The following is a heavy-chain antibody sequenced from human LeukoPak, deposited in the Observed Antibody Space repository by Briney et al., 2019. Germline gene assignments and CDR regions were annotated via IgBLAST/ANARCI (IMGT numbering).Heavy chain of an antibody. CDR1: GGSISRYY. Sequence: SETLSLTCTVSGGSISRYYWSWIRQPPGKGLEWIGYIYYSGSTNYNPSLKSRVTISAGTSKNQFSLKLSSVTAADTAVYYCARGEYQLLPFDYWGQGTLVTVSS. D-gene: IGHD2-2*01. CDR2: IYYSGST. J-gene: IGHJ4*02. V-gene: IGHV4-59*01. CDR3: ARGEYQLLPFDY.